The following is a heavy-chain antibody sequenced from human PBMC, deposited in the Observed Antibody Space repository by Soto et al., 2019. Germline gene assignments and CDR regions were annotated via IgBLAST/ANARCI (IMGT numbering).Heavy chain of an antibody. V-gene: IGHV5-10-1*01. CDR1: GYSFAGYW. D-gene: IGHD3-22*01. J-gene: IGHJ4*02. CDR2: IDPSDSQT. Sequence: PGESLKISCKGSGYSFAGYWITWVRQKRGKGLEWRGRIDPSDSQTYYSPSFRGHVTISVTKSITTVFLQWSSLRASDTAMYYCARQIYDSDTGPNFQYYFDSWGQGTPVTVSS. CDR3: ARQIYDSDTGPNFQYYFDS.